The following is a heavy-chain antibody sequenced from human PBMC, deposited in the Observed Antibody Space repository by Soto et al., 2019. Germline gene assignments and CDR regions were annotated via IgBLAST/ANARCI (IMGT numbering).Heavy chain of an antibody. D-gene: IGHD3-16*01. CDR2: TDESGGI. CDR1: GGSFSPYY. J-gene: IGHJ4*02. CDR3: AIGRWGNKY. Sequence: QVQLQQWGTGLLKSSETLSLNCAVYGGSFSPYYWSWVRQPPGKGLEWIGETDESGGIYYNPSLKSRVTVSLDTSKKQFSLEVKSVTAADTAVYYCAIGRWGNKYWGQGTLVPVSS. V-gene: IGHV4-34*01.